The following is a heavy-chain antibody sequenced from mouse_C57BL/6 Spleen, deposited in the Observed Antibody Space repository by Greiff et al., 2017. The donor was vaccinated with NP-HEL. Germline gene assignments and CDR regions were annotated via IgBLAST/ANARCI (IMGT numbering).Heavy chain of an antibody. CDR1: GFTFSDYG. CDR3: ARDYYGSSWGY. CDR2: ISSGSSTI. J-gene: IGHJ2*01. D-gene: IGHD1-1*01. V-gene: IGHV5-17*01. Sequence: EVQLVESGGGLVKPGGSLKLSCAASGFTFSDYGMHWVRQAPETGLEWVAYISSGSSTIYYAETVKGRFTISSYNAKNTLFLQMTSLRSEDTAMYYCARDYYGSSWGYWGQGTTLTVSS.